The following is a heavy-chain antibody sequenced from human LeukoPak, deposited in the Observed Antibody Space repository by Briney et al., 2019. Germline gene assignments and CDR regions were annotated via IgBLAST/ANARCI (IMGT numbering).Heavy chain of an antibody. CDR1: GYSFSSYW. CDR3: ARRDGDLNWFDP. D-gene: IGHD5-24*01. CDR2: IYPGDSDT. J-gene: IGHJ5*02. Sequence: GESLKISCKASGYSFSSYWISWVRQMPGKGLEWMGIIYPGDSDTRYSPSFQGQVTISADKSITTAYLQWSSLKASDTATYYCARRDGDLNWFDPWGQGTLVTVSS. V-gene: IGHV5-51*01.